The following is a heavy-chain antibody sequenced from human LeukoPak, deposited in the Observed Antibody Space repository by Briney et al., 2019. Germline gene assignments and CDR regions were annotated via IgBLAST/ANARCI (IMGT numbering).Heavy chain of an antibody. CDR3: AKDIQIWSRYYFDY. V-gene: IGHV1-2*02. CDR1: GYTFTGYY. D-gene: IGHD5-18*01. CDR2: INPNSGGT. Sequence: ASVKVSCKASGYTFTGYYMHWVRQAPGQGLEWMVWINPNSGGTNYAQKFQGRVTMTRDTSISTAYMELSRLRSDDTAVYYCAKDIQIWSRYYFDYWGQGTLVTVSS. J-gene: IGHJ4*02.